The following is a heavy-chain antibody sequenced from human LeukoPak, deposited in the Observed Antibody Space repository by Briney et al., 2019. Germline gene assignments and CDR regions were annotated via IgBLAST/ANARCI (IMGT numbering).Heavy chain of an antibody. CDR2: ISGSGGST. J-gene: IGHJ6*03. D-gene: IGHD3-10*01. CDR1: GFTFSSYG. Sequence: GGSLRLSCAASGFTFSSYGMSWVRQAPGKGLEWVSAISGSGGSTYYADSVKGRFTISRDNSKNTLYLQMNSLRAEDTAVYYCAKSYGSGSYLRDYYYMGVWGKGTTVTISS. V-gene: IGHV3-23*01. CDR3: AKSYGSGSYLRDYYYMGV.